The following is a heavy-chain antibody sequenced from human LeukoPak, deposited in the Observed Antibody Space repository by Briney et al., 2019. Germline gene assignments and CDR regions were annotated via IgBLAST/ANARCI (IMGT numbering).Heavy chain of an antibody. V-gene: IGHV3-7*01. Sequence: GGTLRLSCAASGFTFSGYGMSWVRQAPGKGLEWVANIKPDGSEKYYVDSVKGRFTISRDNAKKSLYLQMNSLRAEDTAVYYCARVTVRYFDWLPRSHNWFDPWGQGTLVTVSS. CDR1: GFTFSGYG. D-gene: IGHD3-9*01. CDR2: IKPDGSEK. CDR3: ARVTVRYFDWLPRSHNWFDP. J-gene: IGHJ5*02.